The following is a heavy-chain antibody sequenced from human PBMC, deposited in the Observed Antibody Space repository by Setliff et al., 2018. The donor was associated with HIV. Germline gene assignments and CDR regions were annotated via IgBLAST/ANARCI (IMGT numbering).Heavy chain of an antibody. Sequence: KTSETLSLTCTVSGQFISDGYYWGWIRQPPGKGLEWIGSVYHSGKTYYNPSLKSRVTMSADTSKNQISLMLRSMTAADTAVYYCAKHDFGEGSCLDPWGLGILVTVSS. V-gene: IGHV4-38-2*02. CDR2: VYHSGKT. D-gene: IGHD3-16*01. CDR1: GQFISDGYY. CDR3: AKHDFGEGSCLDP. J-gene: IGHJ5*02.